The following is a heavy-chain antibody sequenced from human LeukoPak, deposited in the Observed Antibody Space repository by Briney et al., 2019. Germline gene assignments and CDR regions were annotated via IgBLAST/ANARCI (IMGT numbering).Heavy chain of an antibody. J-gene: IGHJ3*02. D-gene: IGHD2-15*01. CDR1: GFTFSSYG. CDR2: IWYDGSNK. Sequence: PGRSLRLSCAASGFTFSSYGMHWVRQAPGKGLEWVAVIWYDGSNKYCADSVKGRFTISRDNSKNTLYLQMNSLRAEDTAVYYCARDHRIVGYCSGGSCYSGAFDIWGQGTMVTVSS. CDR3: ARDHRIVGYCSGGSCYSGAFDI. V-gene: IGHV3-33*01.